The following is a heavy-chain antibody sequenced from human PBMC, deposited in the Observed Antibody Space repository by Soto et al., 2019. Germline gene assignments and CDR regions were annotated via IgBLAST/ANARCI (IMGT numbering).Heavy chain of an antibody. J-gene: IGHJ4*02. V-gene: IGHV3-23*01. Sequence: GGSLRLSCAASGFTFSSYAMSWVRQAPGKGLEWVSAISGGGSTYYADSVKGRFTISRDNSKNTLYLQMNSLRAEDTAVYYCAKDHWTGSSWYNWGQGTLVTVSS. D-gene: IGHD6-13*01. CDR3: AKDHWTGSSWYN. CDR2: ISGGGST. CDR1: GFTFSSYA.